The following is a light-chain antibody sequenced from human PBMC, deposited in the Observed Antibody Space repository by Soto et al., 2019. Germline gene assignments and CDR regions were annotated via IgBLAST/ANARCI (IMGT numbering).Light chain of an antibody. V-gene: IGKV3-15*01. CDR3: QHYSNCPPT. CDR2: YAS. CDR1: QTVHSN. Sequence: EVVMTQSPATLSVSPGERVTLSCRASQTVHSNLAWYQQRPGQAPSLLISYASTRATGIPARFSGSESGTEFTLTISNQQSEEYGVYYCQHYSNCPPTFGPGTKEEIK. J-gene: IGKJ3*01.